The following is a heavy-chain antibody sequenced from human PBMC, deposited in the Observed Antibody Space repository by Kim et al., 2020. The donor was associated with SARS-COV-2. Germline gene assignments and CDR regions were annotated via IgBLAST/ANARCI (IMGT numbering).Heavy chain of an antibody. Sequence: GGSLRLSCAASGFTFSSYNMNWIRQAPGKGLEWVSSISSSSSYINYADSVKGRFTISRDNAKNSLYLQMNSLRAEDTAVYYCARDYGYGSSTSCMEGGMDVWGQGTTVSASS. CDR3: ARDYGYGSSTSCMEGGMDV. J-gene: IGHJ6*02. D-gene: IGHD2-2*03. V-gene: IGHV3-21*01. CDR2: ISSSSSYI. CDR1: GFTFSSYN.